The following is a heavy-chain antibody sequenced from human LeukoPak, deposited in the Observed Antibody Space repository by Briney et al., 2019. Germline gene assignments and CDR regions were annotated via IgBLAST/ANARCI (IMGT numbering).Heavy chain of an antibody. CDR1: GFTFSSYA. D-gene: IGHD3-9*01. CDR3: AKDFTGYYDILTGLGNAFDI. CDR2: ISYDGSNK. J-gene: IGHJ3*02. V-gene: IGHV3-30*18. Sequence: PGGSLRLSCAASGFTFSSYAMSWVRQAPGKGLEWVAVISYDGSNKYYADSVKGRFTISRDNSKNTLYLQMNSLRAEDTAVYYCAKDFTGYYDILTGLGNAFDIWGQGTMVTVSS.